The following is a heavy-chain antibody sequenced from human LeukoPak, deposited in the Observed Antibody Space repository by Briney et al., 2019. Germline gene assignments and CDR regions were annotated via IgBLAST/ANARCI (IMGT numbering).Heavy chain of an antibody. D-gene: IGHD3-16*02. CDR2: INPNSGGT. CDR1: GYTFTSYD. V-gene: IGHV1-2*02. J-gene: IGHJ3*02. CDR3: ARDPAYYDYVWGSYRTREDAFDI. Sequence: ASVKVSCKASGYTFTSYDINWVRQATGQGLEWVGWINPNSGGTNYAQKFQGRVTMTRDTSISTAYMELSRLRSDDTAVYYCARDPAYYDYVWGSYRTREDAFDIWGQGTMVTVSS.